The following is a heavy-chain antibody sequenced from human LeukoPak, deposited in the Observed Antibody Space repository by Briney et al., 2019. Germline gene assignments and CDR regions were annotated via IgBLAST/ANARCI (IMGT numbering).Heavy chain of an antibody. J-gene: IGHJ6*02. CDR2: INHSGST. CDR1: GGSFSGYY. Sequence: PSGTLSLTCAVYGGSFSGYYWSWIRQPPGKGLEWIGEINHSGSTNYNPSLKSRVTISVDTSKNQFSLKLSSVTAADTAVYYCEKDSHLDVWGQGTTVTVSS. D-gene: IGHD2-15*01. V-gene: IGHV4-34*01. CDR3: EKDSHLDV.